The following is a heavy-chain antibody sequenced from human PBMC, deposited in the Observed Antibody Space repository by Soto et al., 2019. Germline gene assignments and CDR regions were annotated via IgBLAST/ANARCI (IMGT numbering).Heavy chain of an antibody. V-gene: IGHV3-23*01. Sequence: GGSLRLSCAASGFTFSSYGMHWVRQAPGKGLEWVSVIGGSGTSTYYADSVKGRFTISRDNSKNTLYLQMNSLRAEDTAVYYCAKDQYIVVTTNWFDPWGQGTLVTVSS. CDR1: GFTFSSYG. CDR2: IGGSGTST. CDR3: AKDQYIVVTTNWFDP. J-gene: IGHJ5*02. D-gene: IGHD2-21*02.